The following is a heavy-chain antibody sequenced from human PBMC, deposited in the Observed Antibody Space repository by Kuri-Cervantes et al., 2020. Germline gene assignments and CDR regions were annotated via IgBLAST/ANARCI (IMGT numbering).Heavy chain of an antibody. CDR2: IKQDGSEK. Sequence: GESLKISCAASGFIFSSYWMSWVRQAPGKGLEWVANIKQDGSEKYYVDSVKGRFTISRDNAKNSLYLQMNSLRAEDTAVYYCAREWRGGDYWGQGTLVTVSS. D-gene: IGHD3-10*01. CDR1: GFIFSSYW. CDR3: AREWRGGDY. V-gene: IGHV3-7*01. J-gene: IGHJ4*02.